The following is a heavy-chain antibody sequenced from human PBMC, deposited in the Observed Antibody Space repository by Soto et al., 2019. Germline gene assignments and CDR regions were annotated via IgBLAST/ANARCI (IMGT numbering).Heavy chain of an antibody. CDR2: INHSGGT. V-gene: IGHV4-34*02. D-gene: IGHD3-3*02. CDR3: ARDRQYYHFWSGYQNEGPYGMDV. CDR1: GGSFSGYF. J-gene: IGHJ6*02. Sequence: QVQLQQWGAGLLKPSETLSLTCAVYGGSFSGYFWTWIRQAPGKGLEWIGKINHSGGTNYNSSLKSRVTISVDTSKNQCSLILSSVTAADTAVYYCARDRQYYHFWSGYQNEGPYGMDVWGQGTTVTVSS.